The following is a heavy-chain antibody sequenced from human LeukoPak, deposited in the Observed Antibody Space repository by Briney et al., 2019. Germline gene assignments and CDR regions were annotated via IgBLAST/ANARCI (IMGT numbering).Heavy chain of an antibody. CDR2: IYYSGST. D-gene: IGHD3-22*01. CDR3: ARGGEITYYYDSSGYYHDAFDI. CDR1: GGSISSSSYY. V-gene: IGHV4-39*07. J-gene: IGHJ3*02. Sequence: SETLSLTCTVSGGSISSSSYYWGWIRQPPGKGLEWIGSIYYSGSTYYNPSLKSRVTISVDTSKNQFSLKLSSVTAADTAVYYCARGGEITYYYDSSGYYHDAFDIWGQGTMVTVSS.